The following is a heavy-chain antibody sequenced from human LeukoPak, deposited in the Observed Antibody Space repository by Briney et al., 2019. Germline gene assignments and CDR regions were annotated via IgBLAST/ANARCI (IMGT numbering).Heavy chain of an antibody. CDR2: INHSGST. Sequence: SETLSLTCAVYGGSFSGYYWSWIRQPPGKGLEWNGEINHSGSTNYNPSLKSRVTISVDTSKNQFSLKLSSVTAADTAVYYCARLRRGYSGRVRTYYYGMDVWGQGTTVTVSS. CDR1: GGSFSGYY. J-gene: IGHJ6*02. V-gene: IGHV4-34*01. D-gene: IGHD5-12*01. CDR3: ARLRRGYSGRVRTYYYGMDV.